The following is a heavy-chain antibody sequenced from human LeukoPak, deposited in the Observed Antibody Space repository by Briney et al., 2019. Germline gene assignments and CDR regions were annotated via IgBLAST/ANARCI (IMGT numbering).Heavy chain of an antibody. J-gene: IGHJ4*02. D-gene: IGHD6-13*01. CDR1: GSSFSSYA. Sequence: GESMTLSCPASGSSFSSYAMGWDRQAPGKGLEWVSLISGSGGSTYYADSVKGRFTISRDNSKNTLYLQMNSLRAEDTAVYYCAKVPFDYSNLGSWGQGTLVTVSS. V-gene: IGHV3-23*01. CDR2: ISGSGGST. CDR3: AKVPFDYSNLGS.